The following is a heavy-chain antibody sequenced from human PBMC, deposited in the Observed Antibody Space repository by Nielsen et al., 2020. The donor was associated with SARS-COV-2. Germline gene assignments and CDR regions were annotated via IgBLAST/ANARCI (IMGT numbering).Heavy chain of an antibody. CDR2: IYSGGST. CDR1: GFTVSSNY. J-gene: IGHJ4*02. D-gene: IGHD1-26*01. Sequence: GESLKISCAASGFTVSSNYMSWVRQAPGKGLEWVSVIYSGGSTYYADSVKGRFTISRDNSKNTLYLQMNSLRAEDTAVYYCARAAGGGGIVGASNWGQGTLVTVSS. CDR3: ARAAGGGGIVGASN. V-gene: IGHV3-66*01.